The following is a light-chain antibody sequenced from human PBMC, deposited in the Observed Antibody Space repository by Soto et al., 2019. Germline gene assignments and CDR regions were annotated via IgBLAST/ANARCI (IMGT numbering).Light chain of an antibody. J-gene: IGLJ2*01. CDR3: QTWGTGPVV. CDR1: SGHSSYA. Sequence: QSVLTQSPSASASLGASVKLICTLNSGHSSYAIAWHQQQPENGPRYLMKVTSDGSHNKGDGIPDRFSGSSSGAERYLTISSLQSEDEADYYCQTWGTGPVVFGGGTKLTVL. V-gene: IGLV4-69*01. CDR2: VTSDGSH.